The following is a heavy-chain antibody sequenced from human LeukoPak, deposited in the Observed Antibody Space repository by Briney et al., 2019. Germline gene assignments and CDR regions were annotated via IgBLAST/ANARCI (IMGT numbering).Heavy chain of an antibody. D-gene: IGHD5-18*01. V-gene: IGHV3-49*03. CDR1: GFTFGDYS. J-gene: IGHJ3*02. CDR2: IRSKAYGGTT. Sequence: PGGSLRLSCTASGFTFGDYSMSWFRRAPGKGLEWVGFIRSKAYGGTTEYAASVKGRFTISRDDSRGIAYLQMNSLETEDTAVYYCTSNPGYSYGSLDAFDIWGQGTVVTVSS. CDR3: TSNPGYSYGSLDAFDI.